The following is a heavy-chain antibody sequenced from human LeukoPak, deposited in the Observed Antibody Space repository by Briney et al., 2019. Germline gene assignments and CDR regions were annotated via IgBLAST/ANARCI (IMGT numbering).Heavy chain of an antibody. V-gene: IGHV4-38-2*02. D-gene: IGHD5-12*01. CDR1: GYSISSGYY. CDR2: IYHSGST. CDR3: ARVSGYDLNFRD. J-gene: IGHJ4*02. Sequence: SETLSLTCTVSGYSISSGYYWGWIRQPPGKGLEWIGSIYHSGSTYYNPSLKSRVTISVDTSKNQFSLKLSSVTAADTAVYYCARVSGYDLNFRDWGQGTLVTVSS.